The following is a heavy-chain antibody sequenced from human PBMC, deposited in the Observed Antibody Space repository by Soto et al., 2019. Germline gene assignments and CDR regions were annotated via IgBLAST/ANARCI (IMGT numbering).Heavy chain of an antibody. V-gene: IGHV4-61*03. CDR2: IYYSRTT. CDR1: GASVSSGSYY. J-gene: IGHJ6*02. CDR3: ARDPRYSYGHPPHRGMDV. D-gene: IGHD5-18*01. Sequence: SETLSLTCGVSGASVSSGSYYWSWVRQAPGKGLEWIGYIYYSRTTIYNASLKSRVSISVDTSKNHFSLKLTSVTAADTALYYCARDPRYSYGHPPHRGMDVWGQGTTVTVSS.